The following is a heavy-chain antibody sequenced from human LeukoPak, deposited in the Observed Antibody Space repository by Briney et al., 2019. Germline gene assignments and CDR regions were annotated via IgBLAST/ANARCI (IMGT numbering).Heavy chain of an antibody. J-gene: IGHJ4*02. V-gene: IGHV3-23*01. D-gene: IGHD6-19*01. CDR2: ISGSGGST. CDR3: AKGGIAVAPGGY. CDR1: GFIFSSYG. Sequence: GGSLRLSCAASGFIFSSYGMSWVRQAPGKGLEWVSSISGSGGSTYSADSVKGRFTISRDNSKNTLYLQMNSLRAEDTAVYYCAKGGIAVAPGGYWGQGTLVTVSS.